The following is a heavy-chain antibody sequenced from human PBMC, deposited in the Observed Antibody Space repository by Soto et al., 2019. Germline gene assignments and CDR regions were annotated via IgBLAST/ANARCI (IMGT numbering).Heavy chain of an antibody. J-gene: IGHJ4*02. V-gene: IGHV3-23*01. CDR3: AKGDNWNPKYYLDD. D-gene: IGHD1-20*01. Sequence: PGGSLRLSCAASGFTFSSYAMSWVRQAPGKGLEWVSAISGSGGSTYYADSVKGRFTISRDNSKNTLYLQMNSLRAEDTAVYYCAKGDNWNPKYYLDDWGQGTLVTVSS. CDR1: GFTFSSYA. CDR2: ISGSGGST.